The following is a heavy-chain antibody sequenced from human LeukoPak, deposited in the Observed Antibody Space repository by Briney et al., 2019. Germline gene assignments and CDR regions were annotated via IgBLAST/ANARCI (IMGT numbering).Heavy chain of an antibody. CDR2: ISSSSSYI. J-gene: IGHJ5*02. Sequence: GGSLRLSCAASGFTFSSYCMTWVRQAPGKGLEWVSSISSSSSYIYYADSVKGRFTISRDNAKNSLYLQMNSLRAEDTAVYYCARWYYDSSGYRIDPWGQGTLVTVSS. CDR3: ARWYYDSSGYRIDP. D-gene: IGHD3-22*01. V-gene: IGHV3-21*01. CDR1: GFTFSSYC.